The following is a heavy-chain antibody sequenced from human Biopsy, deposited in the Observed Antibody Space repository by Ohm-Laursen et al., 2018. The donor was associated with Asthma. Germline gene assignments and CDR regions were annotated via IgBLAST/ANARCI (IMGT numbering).Heavy chain of an antibody. CDR1: GASITTRPSY. CDR3: ARNLPGYTYGPFED. V-gene: IGHV4-31*01. D-gene: IGHD5-18*01. CDR2: IYYSGET. Sequence: SETLSLTCTVSGASITTRPSYWSWLRLLPGKGLEWIGCIYYSGETFFNPSLKNPLFMSLDSSKNQFSLKMTSVTVADTAVYFCARNLPGYTYGPFEDWGQGTLVTVSS. J-gene: IGHJ4*02.